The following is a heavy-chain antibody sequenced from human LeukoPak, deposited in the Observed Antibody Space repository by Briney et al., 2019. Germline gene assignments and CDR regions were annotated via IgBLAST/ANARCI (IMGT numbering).Heavy chain of an antibody. Sequence: GGSLRLSCAASGFTFSTYWMHWVRQTPGKGLVWVSHINTDGGSTSYADSVKGRFTISRDNAKNTLYLQMNSLRAEDTAVYYCARDPAARLFDYWGQGTLVTVSS. D-gene: IGHD6-6*01. J-gene: IGHJ4*02. CDR2: INTDGGST. CDR3: ARDPAARLFDY. CDR1: GFTFSTYW. V-gene: IGHV3-74*01.